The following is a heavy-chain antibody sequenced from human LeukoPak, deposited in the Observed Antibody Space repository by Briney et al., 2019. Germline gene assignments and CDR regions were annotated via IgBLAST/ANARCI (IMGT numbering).Heavy chain of an antibody. CDR2: IYPGDSDT. CDR1: XYXXTSXW. CDR3: ARRGRRGSSFYYFDY. J-gene: IGHJ4*02. D-gene: IGHD6-13*01. Sequence: SLKISCKGSXYXXTSXWIGWXRQMPGKGLEWMGXIYPGDSDTRYSPSFQGQVTISADKSISTAYLQWSSLKASDTAMYYCARRGRRGSSFYYFDYWGQGTLVTVSS. V-gene: IGHV5-51*01.